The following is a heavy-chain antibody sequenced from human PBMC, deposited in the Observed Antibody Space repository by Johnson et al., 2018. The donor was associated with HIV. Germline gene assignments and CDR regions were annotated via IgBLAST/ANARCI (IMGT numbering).Heavy chain of an antibody. Sequence: EVQLVESGGGLVKPGGSLRLSCAASGFTFSNAWMSWVRQAPGKGLEWVDRIKSKTDGGTTDYAAPVKGRFTISRDDSKNTLYLQMNSLKTEDSAVYYCTTGRPSSAAFDIWGQGTMVTVSS. CDR2: IKSKTDGGTT. V-gene: IGHV3-15*01. CDR3: TTGRPSSAAFDI. J-gene: IGHJ3*02. CDR1: GFTFSNAW.